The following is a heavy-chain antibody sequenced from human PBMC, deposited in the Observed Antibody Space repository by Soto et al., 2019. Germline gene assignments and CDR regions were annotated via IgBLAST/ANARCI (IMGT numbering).Heavy chain of an antibody. CDR2: IWYNGSNK. Sequence: QVHLVESGGGVVQPGRSLRLSCAASGFTFSSYGMLWVRQAPGKGLEWVAVIWYNGSNKYYGESVKGRFPISRHNSKNTLYLEINSRKAEDTGVYYCARQLGVPYSGYAMDVWGQGTTVTVSS. CDR1: GFTFSSYG. D-gene: IGHD2-21*01. V-gene: IGHV3-33*01. CDR3: ARQLGVPYSGYAMDV. J-gene: IGHJ6*02.